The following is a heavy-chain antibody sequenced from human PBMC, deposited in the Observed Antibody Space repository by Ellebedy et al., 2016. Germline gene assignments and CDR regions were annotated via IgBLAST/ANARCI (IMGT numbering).Heavy chain of an antibody. CDR3: AKGAYYYDSSGYLS. J-gene: IGHJ4*02. CDR1: GFTVSSNY. CDR2: IYSGGST. V-gene: IGHV3-53*05. Sequence: GGSLRLXXAASGFTVSSNYMSWVRQAPGKGLEWVSVIYSGGSTYYADSVKGRFTISRDNAKNSLYLQMNSLRAEDTAVYYCAKGAYYYDSSGYLSWGQGTLVTVSS. D-gene: IGHD3-22*01.